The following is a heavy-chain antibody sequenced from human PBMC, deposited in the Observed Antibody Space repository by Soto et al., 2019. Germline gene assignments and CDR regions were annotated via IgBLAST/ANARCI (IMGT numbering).Heavy chain of an antibody. CDR2: INHDGTT. V-gene: IGHV4-34*09. Sequence: SETLSLTCAVYGGPFSGYCWSWIRQPPGGGLEWIGQINHDGTTDYNPALKSRVTISVDTSKNQFSLKLSSVTAADTAVYYCARSIDPWGQGTLVTVSS. CDR1: GGPFSGYC. CDR3: ARSIDP. J-gene: IGHJ5*02.